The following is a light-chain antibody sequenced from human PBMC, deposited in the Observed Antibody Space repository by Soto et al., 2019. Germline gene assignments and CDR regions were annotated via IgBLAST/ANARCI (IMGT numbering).Light chain of an antibody. J-gene: IGKJ4*01. CDR1: QSVSGW. CDR3: QHYDTYPLT. CDR2: KAS. Sequence: DIQMTQSPSTLSASVGDRLTITCRASQSVSGWLAWYQQRPGKAPNLLVSKASSLESGVPSRFSGSGSGTEFTLTISSLQPDDFATYYCQHYDTYPLTFGGGTKVEIK. V-gene: IGKV1-5*03.